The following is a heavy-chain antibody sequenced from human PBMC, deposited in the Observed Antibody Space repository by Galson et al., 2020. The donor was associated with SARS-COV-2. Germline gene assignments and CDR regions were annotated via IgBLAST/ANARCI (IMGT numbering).Heavy chain of an antibody. D-gene: IGHD3-10*01. J-gene: IGHJ3*02. Sequence: ETSETLSLTCTVSGGSISSSSYYWGWIRQPPGKGLEWIGSIYYSGSTYYNPSLKSRVTISVDTSKNQFPLKLSAVTAADTAVYYCARQGRRGRDAFDIWGQGTMVTVSS. CDR1: GGSISSSSYY. V-gene: IGHV4-39*01. CDR2: IYYSGST. CDR3: ARQGRRGRDAFDI.